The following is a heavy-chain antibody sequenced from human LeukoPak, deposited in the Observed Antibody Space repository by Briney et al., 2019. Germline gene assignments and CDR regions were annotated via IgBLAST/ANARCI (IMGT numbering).Heavy chain of an antibody. CDR3: ARGLGSYSGNWFDP. Sequence: ASVKVSCKASGYTFTGYYMHWVRQAPGQGLEWMGWINPNSGGTNYAQKFQGRVTMTRDTSISTAYMEPSRLRSDDTAVYYCARGLGSYSGNWFDPWGQGTLVTVSS. CDR2: INPNSGGT. J-gene: IGHJ5*02. CDR1: GYTFTGYY. D-gene: IGHD1-26*01. V-gene: IGHV1-2*02.